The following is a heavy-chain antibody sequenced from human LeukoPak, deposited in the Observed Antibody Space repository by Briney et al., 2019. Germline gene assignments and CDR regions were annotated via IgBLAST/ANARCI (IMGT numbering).Heavy chain of an antibody. CDR2: TSYDGGNQ. D-gene: IGHD2-8*01. J-gene: IGHJ5*02. V-gene: IGHV3-30*04. CDR3: ARAFVQVGINVPDH. CDR1: GFTFSSYV. Sequence: GSSLRLSCAASGFTFSSYVMHWVRQAPGKGLEWVAVTSYDGGNQYYADSVKGRFTIFRDNSKNTLFLQMNSLRSEDTALYYCARAFVQVGINVPDHWGQGALVTVSS.